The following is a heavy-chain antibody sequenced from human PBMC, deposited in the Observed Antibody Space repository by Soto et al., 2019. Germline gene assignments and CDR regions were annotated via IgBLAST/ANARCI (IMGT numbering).Heavy chain of an antibody. V-gene: IGHV3-7*03. D-gene: IGHD4-17*01. CDR3: ARVVATTVVRDYYYGMDV. Sequence: PRLSCAASGFTFSSHWMSWVRQAPGKGLEWVANIKQDGSEKYYVDSVKGRFTISRDNAKNSLYLQMNSLRAEDTAVYYCARVVATTVVRDYYYGMDVWGQGTTVTVYS. J-gene: IGHJ6*02. CDR2: IKQDGSEK. CDR1: GFTFSSHW.